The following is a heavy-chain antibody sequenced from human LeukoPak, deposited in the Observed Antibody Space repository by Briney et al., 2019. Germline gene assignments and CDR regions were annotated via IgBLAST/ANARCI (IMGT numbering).Heavy chain of an antibody. CDR2: IYPGDSDT. V-gene: IGHV5-51*01. CDR3: ARRIGYCSSTSCYFDY. CDR1: GYSFTSYW. Sequence: GESLKISCKGSGYSFTSYWIGWVRQMPGKGLEWMGIIYPGDSDTRYSPSFQGQVTISADKSISTAYLQRSSLKASDTAMYYCARRIGYCSSTSCYFDYWGQGTLVTVSS. J-gene: IGHJ4*02. D-gene: IGHD2-2*03.